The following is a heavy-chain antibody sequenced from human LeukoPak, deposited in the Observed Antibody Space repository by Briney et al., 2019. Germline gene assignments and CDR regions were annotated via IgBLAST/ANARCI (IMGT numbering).Heavy chain of an antibody. Sequence: ASVKVSCKASGYTXTSYYMHWVQQAPGQGLEWMGIINPSGGSTSYAQKFQGRVTMTRDTSTSTVYMELSSLRSEDTAAYYCARKRRDIVATMNYYYYGMDVWGQGTTVTVSS. D-gene: IGHD5-12*01. J-gene: IGHJ6*02. CDR3: ARKRRDIVATMNYYYYGMDV. CDR2: INPSGGST. V-gene: IGHV1-46*01. CDR1: GYTXTSYY.